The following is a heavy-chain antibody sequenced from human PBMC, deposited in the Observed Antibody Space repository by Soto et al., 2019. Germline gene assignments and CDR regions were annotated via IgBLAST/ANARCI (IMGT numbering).Heavy chain of an antibody. CDR2: ISYDGSEK. CDR1: GFTFSSLG. CDR3: VKERTGTWDFDY. D-gene: IGHD1-26*01. V-gene: IGHV3-30*18. Sequence: QVQLVESGGGVVQPGRSLRLSCAASGFTFSSLGMHWVRQAPGKGLEWVAAISYDGSEKYYADSVKGRFTISRDNSKNTLSLQMNSLRAEDTAVYYCVKERTGTWDFDYWGQGTLVTVSS. J-gene: IGHJ4*02.